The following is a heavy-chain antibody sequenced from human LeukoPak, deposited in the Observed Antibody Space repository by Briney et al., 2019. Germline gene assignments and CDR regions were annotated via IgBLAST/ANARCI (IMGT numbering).Heavy chain of an antibody. CDR3: TRDRAYYNSIGYHSGIFDS. V-gene: IGHV3-23*01. CDR1: GFTFSNYA. J-gene: IGHJ4*02. D-gene: IGHD3-22*01. CDR2: ISGSGGTT. Sequence: GGSLRLSCAASGFTFSNYAMSWVRQAPGKGLEWASSISGSGGTTHYADSVRGRFTISRDNSKNTLYLQMNSLRAEDTAVYFCTRDRAYYNSIGYHSGIFDSWGQGTLVTVSS.